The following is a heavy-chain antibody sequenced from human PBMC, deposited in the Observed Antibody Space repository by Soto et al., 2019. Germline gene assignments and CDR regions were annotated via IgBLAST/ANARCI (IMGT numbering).Heavy chain of an antibody. CDR3: ARVPLNDFWSGPRPPYYYYGMDV. CDR2: IYYSGST. D-gene: IGHD3-3*01. J-gene: IGHJ6*02. CDR1: GGSISSGGYY. Sequence: PSETLSLTCTVSGGSISSGGYYWSWIRQHPEKGLEWIGYIYYSGSTYYNPSLKSRVTISVDTSKNQFSLKLSSVTAADTAVYYCARVPLNDFWSGPRPPYYYYGMDVWGQGTTVTVSS. V-gene: IGHV4-31*03.